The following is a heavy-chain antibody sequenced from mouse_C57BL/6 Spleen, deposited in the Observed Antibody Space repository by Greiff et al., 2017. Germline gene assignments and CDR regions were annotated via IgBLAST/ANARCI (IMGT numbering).Heavy chain of an antibody. CDR1: GYTFTNYW. CDR2: IYPGGGYT. D-gene: IGHD2-3*01. V-gene: IGHV1-63*01. Sequence: QVQLQQSGAELVRPGTSVKMSCKASGYTFTNYWIGWAKQRPGHGLEWIGDIYPGGGYTNYNEKFKGQATLPPDKSYSTAYMQFISLTSEDSAIYYCARRGDDGYHVGYFDDWGTGTTVTVSS. CDR3: ARRGDDGYHVGYFDD. J-gene: IGHJ1*03.